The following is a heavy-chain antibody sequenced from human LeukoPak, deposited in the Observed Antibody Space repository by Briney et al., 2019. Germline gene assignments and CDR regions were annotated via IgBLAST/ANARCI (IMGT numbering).Heavy chain of an antibody. CDR1: GYSISSGYY. Sequence: SETLSLTCAVSGYSISSGYYWGWIRQPPGKGLEWIGSIYHSGSTYYNPSLKSRVTISVDTSKNKFSLKLSSVTAADTAVYYCARQGRYYDFWSGYFVDYWGQGTLVTVSS. CDR2: IYHSGST. D-gene: IGHD3-3*01. J-gene: IGHJ4*02. CDR3: ARQGRYYDFWSGYFVDY. V-gene: IGHV4-38-2*01.